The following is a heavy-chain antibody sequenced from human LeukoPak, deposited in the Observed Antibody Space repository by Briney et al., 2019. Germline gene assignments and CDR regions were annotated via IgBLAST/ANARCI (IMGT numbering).Heavy chain of an antibody. V-gene: IGHV1-2*06. CDR1: GYTLTELS. CDR2: INPNSGGT. D-gene: IGHD6-13*01. CDR3: AREEIAAAGNDY. Sequence: ASVKVSCKVSGYTLTELSMHWVRQAPGQGLEWMGRINPNSGGTNYAQKFQGRVTMTRDTSISTAYMELSRLRSDDTAVYYCAREEIAAAGNDYWGQGTLVTVSS. J-gene: IGHJ4*02.